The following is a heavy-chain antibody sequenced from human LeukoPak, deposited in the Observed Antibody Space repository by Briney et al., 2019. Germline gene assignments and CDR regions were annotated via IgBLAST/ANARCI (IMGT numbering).Heavy chain of an antibody. CDR3: ARLNYANWFDP. D-gene: IGHD2-2*01. J-gene: IGHJ5*02. V-gene: IGHV4-59*01. Sequence: SETLSLTCTVSGGSITSYYWSWIRQPPGKGLEWIGYIYYSGSTNHNPSLKSRVTISVDTSKNQVSPKLSSVTAADTAVYFCARLNYANWFDPWGQGTLVTVSS. CDR2: IYYSGST. CDR1: GGSITSYY.